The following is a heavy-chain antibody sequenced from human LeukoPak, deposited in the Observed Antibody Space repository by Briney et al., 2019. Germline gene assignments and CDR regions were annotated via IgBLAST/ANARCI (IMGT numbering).Heavy chain of an antibody. CDR3: ARDHRSSSFADY. J-gene: IGHJ4*02. CDR1: GFTFSSYA. V-gene: IGHV3-30*04. D-gene: IGHD6-6*01. Sequence: GRSLRLSCAASGFTFSSYAMHWVRQGPGRGQEWVAVISYDGSNKYYADSVKGRFTISRDNSKNTLYLQMNSLRAEDTAVYYCARDHRSSSFADYWGQGTLVTVSS. CDR2: ISYDGSNK.